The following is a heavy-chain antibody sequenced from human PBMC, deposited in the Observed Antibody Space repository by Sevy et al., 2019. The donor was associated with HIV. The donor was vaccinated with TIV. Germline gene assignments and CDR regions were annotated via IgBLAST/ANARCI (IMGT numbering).Heavy chain of an antibody. J-gene: IGHJ6*02. CDR2: IYYSGRT. CDR1: GDSISGYY. CDR3: ARTFQEYYYGVDV. V-gene: IGHV4-59*01. D-gene: IGHD3-3*02. Sequence: SETLSLTCTVSGDSISGYYWSWIRQPPGKGLEWIGYIYYSGRTDYSPSLKSRVTISEDTSKNQFSLKLSSVTAADTVMYYCARTFQEYYYGVDVWGQGTTVTVSS.